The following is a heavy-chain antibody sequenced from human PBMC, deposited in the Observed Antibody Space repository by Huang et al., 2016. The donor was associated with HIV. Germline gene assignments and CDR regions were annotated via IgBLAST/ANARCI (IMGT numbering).Heavy chain of an antibody. CDR3: ARARGYYDSSVSYYFDY. CDR1: GGTFSSYA. V-gene: IGHV1-69*13. CDR2: IIPIFGKA. D-gene: IGHD3-22*01. J-gene: IGHJ4*02. Sequence: QVQLVQSGAEVKKPGSSVKVSCKASGGTFSSYAISWVRQAPGQGLEWMGGIIPIFGKANDAQKFQGRVTITADESTSTAYMELSSLRSEDTAVYYCARARGYYDSSVSYYFDYWGQGTLVTVSS.